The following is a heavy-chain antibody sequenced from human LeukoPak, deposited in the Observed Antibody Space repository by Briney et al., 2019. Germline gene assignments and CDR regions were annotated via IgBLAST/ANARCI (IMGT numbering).Heavy chain of an antibody. CDR3: AASGFGELTSLFDY. CDR2: IVVGSGNT. D-gene: IGHD3-10*01. CDR1: GFTFTSSA. V-gene: IGHV1-58*02. Sequence: ASVKVSCKASGFTFTSSAMQWVRQARGQRLEWIGWIVVGSGNTNYAQKFQERVTITRDMSTSTAYMELSSLRSEDTAVYYCAASGFGELTSLFDYWGQGTLVTVSS. J-gene: IGHJ4*02.